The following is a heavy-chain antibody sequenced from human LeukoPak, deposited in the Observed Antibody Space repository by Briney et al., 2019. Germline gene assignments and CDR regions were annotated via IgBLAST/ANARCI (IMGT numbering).Heavy chain of an antibody. CDR1: GYTFTSYD. Sequence: GASVKVSCKASGYTFTSYDINWVRQATGQGLEWMGWMNPNSGNTGYAQKFQGRVTMTRNTSISTAYMELSSLRSEDTAVYYCARGKSLGYCSSTSCSNYFDYWGQGTLVTVSS. CDR3: ARGKSLGYCSSTSCSNYFDY. V-gene: IGHV1-8*01. CDR2: MNPNSGNT. J-gene: IGHJ4*02. D-gene: IGHD2-2*01.